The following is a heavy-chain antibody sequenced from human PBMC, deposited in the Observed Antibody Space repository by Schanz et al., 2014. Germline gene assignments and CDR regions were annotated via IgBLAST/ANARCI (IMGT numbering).Heavy chain of an antibody. Sequence: QVQLVQSGAEVKKPGASVKVSCKASGYTFTRYGITWVRQAPGQGLEWMGWIGAYNGNTNYAQNLQGRVTMNIDTSTSTAHMDLRSLRSDDTDLYDCARALGGYDFWSGFDYWGQGTLVTVSS. V-gene: IGHV1-18*01. CDR3: ARALGGYDFWSGFDY. D-gene: IGHD3-3*01. CDR2: IGAYNGNT. J-gene: IGHJ4*02. CDR1: GYTFTRYG.